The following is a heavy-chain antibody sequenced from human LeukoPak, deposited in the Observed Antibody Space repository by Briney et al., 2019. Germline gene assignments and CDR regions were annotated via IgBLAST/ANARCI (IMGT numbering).Heavy chain of an antibody. D-gene: IGHD3-22*01. J-gene: IGHJ4*02. Sequence: PSETLSLTCTVSGGSISSSSYYWGWIRQPPGKGLEWIGSIYYSGSTYYNPSLKGRVTISVDTSKNQFSLKLSSVTAADTAVYYCARQTFPNDSSGYYLDYWGQGTLVTVSS. V-gene: IGHV4-39*01. CDR1: GGSISSSSYY. CDR2: IYYSGST. CDR3: ARQTFPNDSSGYYLDY.